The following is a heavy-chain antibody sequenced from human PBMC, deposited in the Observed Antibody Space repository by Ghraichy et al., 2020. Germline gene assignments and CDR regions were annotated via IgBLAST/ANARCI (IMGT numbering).Heavy chain of an antibody. D-gene: IGHD7-27*01. V-gene: IGHV3-30*18. J-gene: IGHJ4*02. CDR1: GFTFSSYG. Sequence: GGSLRLSCAASGFTFSSYGMHWVRQAPGKGLEWVAVISYDGSNKYYADSVKGRFTISRDNSKNTLYLQMNSLRAEDTAVYYCAKGPIWGSIDYWGQGTLVTVSS. CDR3: AKGPIWGSIDY. CDR2: ISYDGSNK.